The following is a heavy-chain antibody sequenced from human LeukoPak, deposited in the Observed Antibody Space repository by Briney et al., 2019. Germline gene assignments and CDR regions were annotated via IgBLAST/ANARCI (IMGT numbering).Heavy chain of an antibody. V-gene: IGHV3-30-3*01. J-gene: IGHJ4*02. CDR2: ISYDGSNK. D-gene: IGHD4-17*01. CDR1: GFTFSSYA. Sequence: PGGSLRLSCAASGFTFSSYAMHWVRQAPGKGLEWVAVISYDGSNKYYADSVKGRFTIPRDNSKNTLYLQMNSLRAEDTAVYYCARVRDGDDGPFDYWGQGTLVTVSS. CDR3: ARVRDGDDGPFDY.